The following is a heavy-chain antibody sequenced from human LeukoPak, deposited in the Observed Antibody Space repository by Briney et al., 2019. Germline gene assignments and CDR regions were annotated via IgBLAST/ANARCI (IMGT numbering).Heavy chain of an antibody. V-gene: IGHV3-48*01. CDR1: GFTFSSYS. CDR3: ARDSMYAFDI. CDR2: FSTSSGTI. D-gene: IGHD2-2*01. Sequence: GGSLRPSCAASGFTFSSYSMNWVRQAPGKGLEWISYFSTSSGTISYADSVKGRFTISRDNAKNSLYLQMNSLRAEDAAVYYCARDSMYAFDIWGQGTMVTVSS. J-gene: IGHJ3*02.